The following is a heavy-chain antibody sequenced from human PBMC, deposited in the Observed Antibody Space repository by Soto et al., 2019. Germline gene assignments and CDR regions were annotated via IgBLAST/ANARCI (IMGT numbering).Heavy chain of an antibody. CDR2: IWYDGSNK. CDR3: ARDVGASPSGY. CDR1: GFTFSSYG. V-gene: IGHV3-33*01. J-gene: IGHJ4*02. Sequence: GSLRLSCAASGFTFSSYGMHWVRQAPGKGLEWVAVIWYDGSNKYYADSVKGRFTISRDNSKNTLYLQMNSLRAEDTAVYYCARDVGASPSGYWGQGTLVTVSS. D-gene: IGHD3-10*01.